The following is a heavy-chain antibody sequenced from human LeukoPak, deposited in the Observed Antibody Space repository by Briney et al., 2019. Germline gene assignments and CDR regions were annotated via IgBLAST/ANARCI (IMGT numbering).Heavy chain of an antibody. CDR1: GYSFTSYG. J-gene: IGHJ4*02. Sequence: ASVKVSCKASGYSFTSYGISWLRQAPGQGLEWMGWISAYNGNTNYAQKLQGRVTMTTDTSTSTAYMELRSLRSDDTAVYYCARVPYYYDSSGPLDYWRQGTLVTVFS. D-gene: IGHD3-22*01. CDR2: ISAYNGNT. V-gene: IGHV1-18*01. CDR3: ARVPYYYDSSGPLDY.